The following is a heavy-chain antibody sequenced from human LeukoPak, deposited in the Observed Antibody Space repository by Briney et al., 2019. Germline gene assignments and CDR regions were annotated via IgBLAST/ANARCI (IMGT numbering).Heavy chain of an antibody. CDR1: GDSVSSNSAA. Sequence: SQTLSLTCAISGDSVSSNSAAWTWIRQSPSRGLEWLGRTYYRSKWYNDYAVSVTSRITINPDTSKNQFSLQWNSVTPEDTAVYYCARGLYYFDFWGQGTLVTVSS. V-gene: IGHV6-1*01. J-gene: IGHJ4*02. CDR2: TYYRSKWYN. CDR3: ARGLYYFDF.